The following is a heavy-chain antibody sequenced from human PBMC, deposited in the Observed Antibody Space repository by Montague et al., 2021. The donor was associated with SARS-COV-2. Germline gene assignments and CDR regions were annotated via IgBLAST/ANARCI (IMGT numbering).Heavy chain of an antibody. Sequence: SLRLSCAASGFTFTAYTMNWVRQAPGKGLESVSAICCTTSYIYYADSVKGRFTISRDNAKNSLYLQMGSLRADDTAIYYCSRSSGPWGQGTLVTVSS. D-gene: IGHD3-22*01. J-gene: IGHJ5*02. CDR2: ICCTTSYI. CDR3: SRSSGP. CDR1: GFTFTAYT. V-gene: IGHV3-21*01.